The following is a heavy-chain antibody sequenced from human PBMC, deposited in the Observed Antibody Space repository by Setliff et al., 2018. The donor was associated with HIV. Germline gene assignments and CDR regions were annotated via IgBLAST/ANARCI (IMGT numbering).Heavy chain of an antibody. CDR2: MSTGGGIK. CDR3: VRDPIEGSPDYFDY. D-gene: IGHD1-26*01. V-gene: IGHV3-23*03. CDR1: GFTFSNYA. Sequence: PGGSLRLSCAASGFTFSNYAMSWVRQAPGEGLEWVAVMSTGGGIKICADSVKGRFTISRDNSRNTLFLQMNNLRPEDTATYYCVRDPIEGSPDYFDYWGQGALVTVSS. J-gene: IGHJ4*02.